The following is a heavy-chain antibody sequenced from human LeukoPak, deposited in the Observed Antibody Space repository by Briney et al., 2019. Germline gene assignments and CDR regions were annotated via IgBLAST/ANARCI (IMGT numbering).Heavy chain of an antibody. CDR3: ARDPRSYYYDSSGPL. CDR2: IYSGGST. CDR1: GFTVSSNY. J-gene: IGHJ4*02. Sequence: GGSLRLSCAASGFTVSSNYMSWVRQAPGKGLEWVSVIYSGGSTYYADSVKGGFTISRDNSKNTLYLQMNSLRAEDTAVYYCARDPRSYYYDSSGPLWGQGTLVTVSS. D-gene: IGHD3-22*01. V-gene: IGHV3-66*01.